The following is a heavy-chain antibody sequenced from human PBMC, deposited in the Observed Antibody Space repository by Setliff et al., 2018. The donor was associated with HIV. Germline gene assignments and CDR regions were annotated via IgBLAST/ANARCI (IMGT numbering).Heavy chain of an antibody. J-gene: IGHJ4*02. Sequence: VGSLRLSCAASGFNVNNKYMSWVRQAPGKGLEWVSIIYSDDYTYYADSVEGRFTISRDTSTNTLYLQMHSLRADDTAVYYCAKGSGFHDYWGQGTRVTVSS. D-gene: IGHD6-19*01. CDR1: GFNVNNKY. CDR2: IYSDDYT. V-gene: IGHV3-66*01. CDR3: AKGSGFHDY.